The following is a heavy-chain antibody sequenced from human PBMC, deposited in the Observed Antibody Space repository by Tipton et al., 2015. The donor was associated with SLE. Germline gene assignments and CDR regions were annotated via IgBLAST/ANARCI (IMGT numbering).Heavy chain of an antibody. Sequence: TLSLTCTVSGYSISSGYYWGWIRQPPGKGLEWIGSIYHSGSTYYNPSLKSRVTISVDTSKNQFSLKLSSVTAADTAVYYCARDGEDAFDIWGQGTMVTVSS. CDR3: ARDGEDAFDI. CDR1: GYSISSGYY. V-gene: IGHV4-38-2*02. D-gene: IGHD3-10*01. CDR2: IYHSGST. J-gene: IGHJ3*02.